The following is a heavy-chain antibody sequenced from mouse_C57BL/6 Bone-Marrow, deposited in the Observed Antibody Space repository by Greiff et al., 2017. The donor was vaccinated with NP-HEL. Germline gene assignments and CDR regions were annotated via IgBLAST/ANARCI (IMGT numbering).Heavy chain of an antibody. CDR1: GFTFSDYG. CDR3: ASGLWFAY. V-gene: IGHV5-17*01. J-gene: IGHJ3*01. Sequence: EVQGVESGGGLVKPGGSLKLSCAASGFTFSDYGMHWVRQAPEKGLEWVAYISSGSSTIYSAATVKGRFTISRDNAKNTLFLQMTSLRSEDTAMYYCASGLWFAYWGQGTLVTVSA. CDR2: ISSGSSTI. D-gene: IGHD2-13*01.